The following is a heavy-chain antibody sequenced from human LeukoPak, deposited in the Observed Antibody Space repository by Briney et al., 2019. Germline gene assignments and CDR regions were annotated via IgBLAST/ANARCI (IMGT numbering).Heavy chain of an antibody. CDR2: INARGDT. Sequence: SETLSLTCAVYGWSFNDYYWNWIRQPPGKGLEWIGEINARGDTNYNPSLKSRVTISVDTSKKQFSLRLTSMIAADTALYYCARGQVPASRGYNWFDPWGQGTLVTVSS. D-gene: IGHD2-2*01. J-gene: IGHJ5*02. CDR3: ARGQVPASRGYNWFDP. V-gene: IGHV4-34*01. CDR1: GWSFNDYY.